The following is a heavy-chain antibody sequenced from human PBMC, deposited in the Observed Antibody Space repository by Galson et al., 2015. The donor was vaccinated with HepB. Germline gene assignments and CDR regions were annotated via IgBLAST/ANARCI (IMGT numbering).Heavy chain of an antibody. CDR1: GFIFRHHA. Sequence: AGSGFIFRHHAMAWIRQAPGKGLEWVTGINGRGSTRSYSDAVKGRFSISRDNSKDTVFLQMDNLRAEDTAVYYCVKEGSWFGGDWFDPWGQGALVTVS. CDR2: INGRGSTR. V-gene: IGHV3-23*01. CDR3: VKEGSWFGGDWFDP. J-gene: IGHJ5*02. D-gene: IGHD3-16*01.